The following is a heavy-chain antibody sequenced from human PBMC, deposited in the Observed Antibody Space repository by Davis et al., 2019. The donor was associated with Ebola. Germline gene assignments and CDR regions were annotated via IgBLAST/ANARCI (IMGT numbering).Heavy chain of an antibody. D-gene: IGHD5-18*01. CDR1: GFTFNNYA. Sequence: PGGSLRLSCAASGFTFNNYAMTWVRQAPGKGLEWVSTITAGGSSTFYADSVRGRFTVSRDNSQNTPFLQMNSLRVEDSALYYCTKGSVSYGIHIWFDPWGQGTLVTVSS. J-gene: IGHJ5*02. CDR2: ITAGGSST. V-gene: IGHV3-23*01. CDR3: TKGSVSYGIHIWFDP.